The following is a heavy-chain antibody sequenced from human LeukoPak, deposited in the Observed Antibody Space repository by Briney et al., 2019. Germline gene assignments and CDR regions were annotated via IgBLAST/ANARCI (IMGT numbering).Heavy chain of an antibody. J-gene: IGHJ4*02. CDR3: AREVRDSSGYGDY. V-gene: IGHV3-11*01. CDR1: GFTLSDYY. Sequence: GGSLRLSCAASGFTLSDYYMSWIRQAPGKGLEWVSYISSSGSTIYYADSVKGRFSISRDNAKNSLYLQMNSLRAEDTAVYYCAREVRDSSGYGDYWGQGTLVTVSS. CDR2: ISSSGSTI. D-gene: IGHD3-22*01.